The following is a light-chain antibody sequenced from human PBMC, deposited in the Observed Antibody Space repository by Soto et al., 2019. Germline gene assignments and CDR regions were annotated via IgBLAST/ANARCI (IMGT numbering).Light chain of an antibody. J-gene: IGLJ2*01. V-gene: IGLV2-14*01. CDR3: SSYTSSSPLVV. Sequence: QSALTQPASVSESPGQSITISCTGTSSDVGGYNYVSWYQQHPGKAPKLMIYEVSNRPSGVSNRFSGSKSGNTASLTISGLQAEDEADYYCSSYTSSSPLVVFGGGTKVTVL. CDR1: SSDVGGYNY. CDR2: EVS.